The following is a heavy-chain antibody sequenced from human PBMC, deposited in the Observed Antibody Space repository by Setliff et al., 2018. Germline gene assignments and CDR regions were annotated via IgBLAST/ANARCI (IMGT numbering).Heavy chain of an antibody. D-gene: IGHD2-21*02. CDR3: VRDSSADYYDNDYFKY. Sequence: GGSLRLSCAASGFTFRGFAMHWVRQAPGKGLEWVAFIRHDESDIYYTNSVKGRFTVSRDNSKNTLYLQMNILRPEDTALYYCVRDSSADYYDNDYFKYWGQGALVTVAS. CDR2: IRHDESDI. CDR1: GFTFRGFA. J-gene: IGHJ1*01. V-gene: IGHV3-30*02.